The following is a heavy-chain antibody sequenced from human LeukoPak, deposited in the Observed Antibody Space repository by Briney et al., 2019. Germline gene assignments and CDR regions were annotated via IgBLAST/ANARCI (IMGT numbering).Heavy chain of an antibody. CDR2: IRYDGSNK. J-gene: IGHJ6*02. Sequence: GGSLRLSCAASGFTFSTYGIHWVRQAPGKGLEWVAFIRYDGSNKYYADSVKGRFTISRDNSKNTLYLQMNSLRAEDTAVYYCASGFRSYYYGMDVWGQGTTVTVSS. CDR3: ASGFRSYYYGMDV. V-gene: IGHV3-30*02. D-gene: IGHD6-25*01. CDR1: GFTFSTYG.